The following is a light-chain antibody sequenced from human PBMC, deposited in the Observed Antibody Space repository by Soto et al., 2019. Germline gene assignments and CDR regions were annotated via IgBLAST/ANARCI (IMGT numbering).Light chain of an antibody. Sequence: VLTQSPGTLSLSPGERATVSCRASQSITNNYLAWYQQKPGRAHRLLIYGASSRATGIPDRFSGSGSGADFTLTISRLEPEDFAVYYCQQYGSSPITFGQGTRLEI. CDR1: QSITNNY. J-gene: IGKJ5*01. V-gene: IGKV3-20*01. CDR2: GAS. CDR3: QQYGSSPIT.